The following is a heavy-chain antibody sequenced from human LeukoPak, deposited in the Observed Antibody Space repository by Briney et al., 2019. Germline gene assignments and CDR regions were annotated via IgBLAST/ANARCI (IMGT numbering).Heavy chain of an antibody. Sequence: GGSLRLSCAASGFTFSSYSMNWVRQAPGKGLEWVSSISSSSSYIYYADSVKGRFTISRDDSKNTSYLQMNSLKTEDTAVYYCTSLVGPGGYWGQGTLVTVSS. V-gene: IGHV3-21*04. CDR1: GFTFSSYS. D-gene: IGHD1-26*01. J-gene: IGHJ4*02. CDR2: ISSSSSYI. CDR3: TSLVGPGGY.